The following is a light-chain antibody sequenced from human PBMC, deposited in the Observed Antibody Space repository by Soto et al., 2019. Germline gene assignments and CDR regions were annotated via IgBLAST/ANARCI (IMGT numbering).Light chain of an antibody. V-gene: IGKV1-5*01. CDR1: QSISSW. CDR2: DAS. CDR3: QQYNSYPWP. J-gene: IGKJ1*01. Sequence: IQMTQSPSTLSASVGDRVTITCRASQSISSWLAWYQQKPGKAPKLLIYDASSLESGVPSRFSGSGSGTEFTLTISSLQPDDFATYYCQQYNSYPWPFGQGSKVDI.